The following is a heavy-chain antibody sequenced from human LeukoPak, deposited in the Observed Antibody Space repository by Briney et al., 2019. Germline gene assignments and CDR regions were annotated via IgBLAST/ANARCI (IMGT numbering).Heavy chain of an antibody. Sequence: ASVKVSFKSSGYTFTDYYIHWVRQAPGQGLEWMGWINPNSAATYSPQKFQGRVTMTRDTSISTAYMDLSRLRSDDTALYYCAIRDYGDRDPFDIWGQGTMVTVSS. CDR1: GYTFTDYY. J-gene: IGHJ3*02. CDR2: INPNSAAT. V-gene: IGHV1-2*02. CDR3: AIRDYGDRDPFDI. D-gene: IGHD4-17*01.